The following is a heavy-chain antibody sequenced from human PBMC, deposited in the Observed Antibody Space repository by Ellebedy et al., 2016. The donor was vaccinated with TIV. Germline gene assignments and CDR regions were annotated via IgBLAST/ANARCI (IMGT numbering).Heavy chain of an antibody. D-gene: IGHD1-7*01. J-gene: IGHJ6*03. Sequence: SETLSLXXAVYGGSFSGYYWSWIRQPPGKGLEWIGEINHSGSTNYNPSLKSRVTISVDTSKNQFSLKLSSVTAADTAVYYCARGITGTTHRYYYYYYMDVWGKGTTVTVSS. CDR1: GGSFSGYY. CDR3: ARGITGTTHRYYYYYYMDV. V-gene: IGHV4-34*01. CDR2: INHSGST.